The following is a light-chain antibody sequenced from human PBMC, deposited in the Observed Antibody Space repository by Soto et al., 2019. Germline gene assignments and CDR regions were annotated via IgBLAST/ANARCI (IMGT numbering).Light chain of an antibody. CDR3: QHYSSNCGT. J-gene: IGKJ1*01. CDR1: QRMSGF. CDR2: DAS. Sequence: DIQMTQSPSTLSASVGDRVTITCRASQRMSGFLAGYQQKPGKAPQLLISDASSLESGVPSRFSGGGSGAAFTLTISGLQPEDFATYYCQHYSSNCGTFGRES. V-gene: IGKV1-5*01.